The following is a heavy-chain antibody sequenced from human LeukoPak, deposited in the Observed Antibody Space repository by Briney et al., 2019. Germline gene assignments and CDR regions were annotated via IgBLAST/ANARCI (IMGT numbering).Heavy chain of an antibody. CDR3: ARQKSYYDSNGYWQDLGFFDY. V-gene: IGHV4-4*09. CDR1: GATMYDNY. D-gene: IGHD3-22*01. CDR2: IYTYDRERT. J-gene: IGHJ4*02. Sequence: SETLSLTCSVSGATMYDNYWSWLRQPPGKGLEWLGYIYTYDRERTSYNPSLKSRITISLDTSNRQFSLRLISVTAADTAVYFCARQKSYYDSNGYWQDLGFFDYWGQGALVTVSS.